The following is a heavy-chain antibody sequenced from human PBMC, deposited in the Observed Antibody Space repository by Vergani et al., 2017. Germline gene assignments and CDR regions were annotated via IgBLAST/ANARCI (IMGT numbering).Heavy chain of an antibody. V-gene: IGHV4-38-2*01. J-gene: IGHJ1*01. D-gene: IGHD5-12*01. Sequence: QVQLQESGPGLVEPSETLSLTCAVSGYSIRNGYYWGWIRQPPGKGLEWIGSIYHSGSTHYNPSLKSRVTISVDTSKNDFSLKVTSVTAADTAVYYCTRQPQEGASGPPSVPTWGQ. CDR3: TRQPQEGASGPPSVPT. CDR1: GYSIRNGYY. CDR2: IYHSGST.